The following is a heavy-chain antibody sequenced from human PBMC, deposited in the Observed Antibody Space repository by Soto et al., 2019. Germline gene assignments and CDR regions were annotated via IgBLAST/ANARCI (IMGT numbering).Heavy chain of an antibody. J-gene: IGHJ6*02. CDR3: ARDKDRQQLGGNYYYILDV. CDR1: GGTFSTSA. D-gene: IGHD3-3*02. CDR2: IMPVFATT. Sequence: QVQLMQSGAEVKKPGSSVKVSCKASGGTFSTSAISWVRQAPGEGLEWVGGIMPVFATTDYAQKFQGRVTLSXDXSTTTAYLELTSLTTDDTAVYYCARDKDRQQLGGNYYYILDVWGQGTAITVSS. V-gene: IGHV1-69*05.